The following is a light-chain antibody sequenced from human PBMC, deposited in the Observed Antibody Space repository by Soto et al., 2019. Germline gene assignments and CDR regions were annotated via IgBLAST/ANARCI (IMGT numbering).Light chain of an antibody. CDR2: DVS. J-gene: IGLJ1*01. Sequence: QSVLTQPASVSGSPGQSITISCAGTSSDVGAYNYVSWYQQHPDKAPKLIIYDVSNRPSGVSNRFSGSKSGNTASLTISALQAEDETDYYCCSYTSHNTYVFGTGTRSPS. V-gene: IGLV2-14*01. CDR1: SSDVGAYNY. CDR3: CSYTSHNTYV.